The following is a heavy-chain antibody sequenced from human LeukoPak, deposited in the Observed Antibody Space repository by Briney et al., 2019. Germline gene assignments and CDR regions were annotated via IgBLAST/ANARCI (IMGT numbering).Heavy chain of an antibody. V-gene: IGHV1-69*05. Sequence: GASVKVSCKASGGTFSSYATSWVRQAPGQGLEWMGGIIPIFGTANYAQKFQGRVTITTDESTSTAYMELSSLRSEDTAVYYCARGSSSWYGGSAFNIWGQGTMVTVSS. CDR2: IIPIFGTA. J-gene: IGHJ3*02. CDR1: GGTFSSYA. CDR3: ARGSSSWYGGSAFNI. D-gene: IGHD6-13*01.